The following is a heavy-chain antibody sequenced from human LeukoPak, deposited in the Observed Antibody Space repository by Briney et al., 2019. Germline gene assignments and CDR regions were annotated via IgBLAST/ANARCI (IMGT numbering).Heavy chain of an antibody. CDR3: AREVYSSGWSSFDY. CDR1: GFTFSSYG. V-gene: IGHV3-30*03. CDR2: ISYDGSNK. J-gene: IGHJ4*02. D-gene: IGHD6-19*01. Sequence: GRSLRLSCAASGFTFSSYGMHWVRQAPGKGLEWVAVISYDGSNKYYADSVKGRFTISRDNSKNTLYLQMNSLRAEDTAVYYYAREVYSSGWSSFDYWGQGTLVTVSS.